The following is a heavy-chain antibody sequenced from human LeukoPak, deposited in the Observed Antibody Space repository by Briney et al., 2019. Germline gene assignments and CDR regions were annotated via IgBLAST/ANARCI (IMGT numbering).Heavy chain of an antibody. V-gene: IGHV4-39*07. J-gene: IGHJ4*02. CDR2: INHSGST. D-gene: IGHD2-2*01. CDR1: GGSISSNSYY. CDR3: ARGGSYIVVVFDY. Sequence: SETLSLTCTVSGGSISSNSYYWSWIRQPPGKGLEWIGEINHSGSTNYNPSLKSRVTISVDTSKNQFSLKLSSVTAADTAVYYCARGGSYIVVVFDYRGQGTLVTVSS.